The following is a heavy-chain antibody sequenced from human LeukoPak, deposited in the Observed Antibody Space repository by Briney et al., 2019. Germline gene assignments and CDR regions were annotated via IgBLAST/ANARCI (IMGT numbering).Heavy chain of an antibody. CDR1: GYTFTGYY. J-gene: IGHJ3*02. CDR3: ARDYTDAFDI. V-gene: IGHV1-2*02. Sequence: ASVNVSCKASGYTFTGYYMHWVRQAPAQGIEWMGWINPNSGGTNYAQKFQGRVTMTRDTSISTAYMELSRLRSDDTAVYYCARDYTDAFDIWGQGTMVTVSS. D-gene: IGHD4-11*01. CDR2: INPNSGGT.